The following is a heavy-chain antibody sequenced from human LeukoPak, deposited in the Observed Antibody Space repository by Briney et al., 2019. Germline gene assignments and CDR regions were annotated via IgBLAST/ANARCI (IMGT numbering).Heavy chain of an antibody. CDR2: IYPGDSDT. V-gene: IGHV5-51*01. CDR1: GYSFTSYW. D-gene: IGHD3-10*01. CDR3: ARRYYYGSGSYSRYYGMDV. J-gene: IGHJ6*02. Sequence: GESLKISCKGFGYSFTSYWIGWVRQMPGRGLEWMGIIYPGDSDTRYSPSFQGQVTISADKSISTAYLQWSSLKASDTAMYYCARRYYYGSGSYSRYYGMDVWGQGTTVTVSS.